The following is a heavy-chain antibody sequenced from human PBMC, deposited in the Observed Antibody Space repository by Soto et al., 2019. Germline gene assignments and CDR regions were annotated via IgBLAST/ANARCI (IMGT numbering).Heavy chain of an antibody. Sequence: QVQLQQWGAGLLKPSETLSLTCAVHGGSFSDHYWSWIRQSPGKGLEWIGEINHSGSTNYSPSLKSRVTMSVDTSKNQSSLKLTSVTAADTAVYYCARVHSGCDAFDIWGQGTMVTVSS. J-gene: IGHJ3*02. V-gene: IGHV4-34*01. D-gene: IGHD3-22*01. CDR1: GGSFSDHY. CDR3: ARVHSGCDAFDI. CDR2: INHSGST.